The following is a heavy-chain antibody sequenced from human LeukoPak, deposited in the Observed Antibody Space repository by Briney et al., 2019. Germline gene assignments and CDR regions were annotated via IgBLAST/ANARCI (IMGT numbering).Heavy chain of an antibody. CDR3: AKGLGYCSSTSCYAPYYYYYMDV. J-gene: IGHJ6*03. V-gene: IGHV3-30*02. CDR2: IRYDGRNK. CDR1: GFTFSSYW. Sequence: GGSLRLSCAASGFTFSSYWMSWVRQAPGKGLEWVAFIRYDGRNKYYADSVKGRFTISRDNSKNTLYLQMNSLRAEDTAVYYCAKGLGYCSSTSCYAPYYYYYMDVWGKGTTVTISS. D-gene: IGHD2-2*01.